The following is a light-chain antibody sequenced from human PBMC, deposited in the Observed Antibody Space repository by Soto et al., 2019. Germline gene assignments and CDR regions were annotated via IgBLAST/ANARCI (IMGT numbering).Light chain of an antibody. CDR1: QSVLYSSNNKNY. CDR2: WAS. Sequence: DIVMTQSPDSLAVTLGERDTINCKSSQSVLYSSNNKNYLAWYQQKPGQPPKLLIYWASTRESGVPDRFSGSGFGTDFTLTINSLQPEDAAVYYCQQYYTTPRTFGQGTKVEIK. CDR3: QQYYTTPRT. J-gene: IGKJ1*01. V-gene: IGKV4-1*01.